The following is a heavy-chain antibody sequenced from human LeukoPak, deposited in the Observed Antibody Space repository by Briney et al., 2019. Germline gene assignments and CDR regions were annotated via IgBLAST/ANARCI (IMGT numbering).Heavy chain of an antibody. Sequence: PGRSLRLSCATSGFTFSGYGMHWVRQAPGKGLERVAVIWYDGSNKYYADSVKGRFTISRDNSKNTLYLQMNSLRAEDTAVYYCARDLRGCLLPWGQGTLVTVSS. V-gene: IGHV3-33*01. CDR3: ARDLRGCLLP. D-gene: IGHD6-25*01. J-gene: IGHJ4*02. CDR2: IWYDGSNK. CDR1: GFTFSGYG.